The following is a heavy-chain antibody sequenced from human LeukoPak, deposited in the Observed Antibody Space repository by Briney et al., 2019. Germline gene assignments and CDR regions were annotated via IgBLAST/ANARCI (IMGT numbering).Heavy chain of an antibody. V-gene: IGHV3-7*01. D-gene: IGHD2/OR15-2a*01. CDR3: ARGAGFLLDY. J-gene: IGHJ4*02. CDR1: GFTFKNHY. CDR2: MNQDGSAI. Sequence: GGSLRLSCTGSGFTFKNHYMSWVRQAPGKALEWVAIMNQDGSAIHYVDSVKGRFTISRDNAKNSLYLQMSSLRGEDTALYYCARGAGFLLDYWGQGTLVTVS.